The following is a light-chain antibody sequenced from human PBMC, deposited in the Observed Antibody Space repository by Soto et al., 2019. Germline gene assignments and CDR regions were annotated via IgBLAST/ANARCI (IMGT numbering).Light chain of an antibody. V-gene: IGLV2-23*02. Sequence: SPFAQTPSASGSPGPSITISCTGSTSDVGSDNLVSWYQQHPGKAPKFMIYEVSKRPSGVSNRFSGSKSGNTASLTISGLQAEDEADYYCCSYAGTSTYVFGTGTKVTVL. J-gene: IGLJ1*01. CDR1: TSDVGSDNL. CDR2: EVS. CDR3: CSYAGTSTYV.